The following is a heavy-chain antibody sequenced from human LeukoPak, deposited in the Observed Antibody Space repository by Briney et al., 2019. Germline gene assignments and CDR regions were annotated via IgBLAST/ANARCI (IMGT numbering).Heavy chain of an antibody. Sequence: GGSLRLSCAASGFTFSSYRMSWVRQAPGKGLEWVANIKQDGSEKYYVDSVKGRFTISRDNAKNSLYPQMNSLRAEDTAVYYCARVSVVVAPDAFDIWGQGTMVTVSS. V-gene: IGHV3-7*01. CDR1: GFTFSSYR. J-gene: IGHJ3*02. D-gene: IGHD2-15*01. CDR3: ARVSVVVAPDAFDI. CDR2: IKQDGSEK.